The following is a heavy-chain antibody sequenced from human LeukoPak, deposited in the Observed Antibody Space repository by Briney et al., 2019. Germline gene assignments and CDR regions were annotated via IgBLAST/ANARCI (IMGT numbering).Heavy chain of an antibody. V-gene: IGHV1-18*01. CDR2: ISAYNGNT. Sequence: ASVKVSCKASGYTFTSYGISWVRQAPGQGLEWVGWISAYNGNTNYAQKLQGRVTMTTDTSTSTAYMELRSLRSDDTAVYYCARDGIVVVPAASDLIFDYWGQGTLVTVSS. J-gene: IGHJ4*02. CDR1: GYTFTSYG. D-gene: IGHD2-2*01. CDR3: ARDGIVVVPAASDLIFDY.